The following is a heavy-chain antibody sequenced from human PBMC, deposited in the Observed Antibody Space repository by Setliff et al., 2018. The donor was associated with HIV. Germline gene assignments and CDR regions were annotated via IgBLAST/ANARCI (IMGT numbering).Heavy chain of an antibody. V-gene: IGHV4-39*01. CDR3: ARSVLRSPGWFDP. CDR2: VSHSGRT. J-gene: IGHJ5*02. Sequence: SETLSLTCTVSGGSISRNTYYWAWIRQPPGKGLEWIGSVSHSGRTNYTPSLKSRVTISVDTSKNQFSLNLTSVAAADTARYYCARSVLRSPGWFDPWGQGTLVTVSS. CDR1: GGSISRNTYY. D-gene: IGHD3-3*01.